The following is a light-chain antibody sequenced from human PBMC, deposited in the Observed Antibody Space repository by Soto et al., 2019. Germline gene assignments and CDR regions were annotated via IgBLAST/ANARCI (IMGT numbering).Light chain of an antibody. CDR2: GAS. V-gene: IGKV3-15*01. CDR1: QSINTN. J-gene: IGKJ1*01. Sequence: EIVMTQSPATLSVSPGERATLSCRASQSINTNLAWYQQRPGQAPRLLIYGASTRASGIPARFGGSGSGTEFTLTISSLQSEDFAVYYCQQYNNWPPWTFGQGTKVDIK. CDR3: QQYNNWPPWT.